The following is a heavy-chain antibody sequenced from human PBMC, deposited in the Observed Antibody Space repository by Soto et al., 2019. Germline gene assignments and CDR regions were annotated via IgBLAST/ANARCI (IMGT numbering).Heavy chain of an antibody. CDR1: GGTFSNHA. V-gene: IGHV1-69*12. CDR2: IIPIFSTT. D-gene: IGHD6-13*01. Sequence: QVHLVQSGAEVKKPGSSVKVSCKAPGGTFSNHAINWVRQAPGQGLEWMGRIIPIFSTTNYAQKFQGRVTMTADESTITAYLELRSLKQDDTAVYYCAREVAADGTCREGVFDIWGQGTLVTVSS. CDR3: AREVAADGTCREGVFDI. J-gene: IGHJ3*02.